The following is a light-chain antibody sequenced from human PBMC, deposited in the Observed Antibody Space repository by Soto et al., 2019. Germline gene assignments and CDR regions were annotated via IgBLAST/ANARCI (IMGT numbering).Light chain of an antibody. CDR2: KAS. Sequence: DIPMTQSPSTMSASVGDRVTITCRASQSIDSWLAWYQQKPGKAPKFLMYKASNLESGVPSRFSGSGSETEFTLTISSLQPDDFATYYCQHYKSYPWTFGQGTKVEFK. CDR3: QHYKSYPWT. CDR1: QSIDSW. J-gene: IGKJ1*01. V-gene: IGKV1-5*03.